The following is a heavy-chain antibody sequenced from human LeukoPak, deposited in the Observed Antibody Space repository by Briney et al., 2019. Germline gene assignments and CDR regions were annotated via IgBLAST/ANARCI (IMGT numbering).Heavy chain of an antibody. CDR1: GFTFSDYE. V-gene: IGHV3-48*03. Sequence: LRLSCAASGFTFSDYEMNWVRQAPGKGLEWVSYISSSGRRIYYADSVKGRFTISRDNAKNSLYLQMNSLRVDDTAIYYCARGPRDPTEYCSRGTCSPTYEVWGQGTLITVSS. D-gene: IGHD2-15*01. J-gene: IGHJ4*02. CDR2: ISSSGRRI. CDR3: ARGPRDPTEYCSRGTCSPTYEV.